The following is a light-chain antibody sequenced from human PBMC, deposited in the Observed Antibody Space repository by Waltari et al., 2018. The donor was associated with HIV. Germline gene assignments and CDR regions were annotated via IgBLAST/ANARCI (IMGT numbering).Light chain of an antibody. CDR3: QQYGSPWT. Sequence: EIVLTQSPGTLSLSPGERATLSCRDSQSVSSSYLAWYQQKPGQAPRLLIYGASSRATGIPDRFSGSGSGTDFTLTISRLEPEDFAVYYCQQYGSPWTFGQGTKVEIK. J-gene: IGKJ1*01. CDR2: GAS. CDR1: QSVSSSY. V-gene: IGKV3-20*01.